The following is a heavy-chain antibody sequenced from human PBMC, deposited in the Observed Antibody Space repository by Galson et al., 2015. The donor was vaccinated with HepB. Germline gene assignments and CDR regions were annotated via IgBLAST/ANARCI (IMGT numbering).Heavy chain of an antibody. Sequence: LRLSCAASGFTFSSYWMSWVRQAPGKGLEWVANIKQDGSEKYYVDSVKGRFTISRDNAKNSLYLQMNSLRAEDTAVYYCASSHWGLGITMIVEGDYWGQGTLVTVSS. J-gene: IGHJ4*02. V-gene: IGHV3-7*03. CDR1: GFTFSSYW. CDR2: IKQDGSEK. CDR3: ASSHWGLGITMIVEGDY. D-gene: IGHD3-22*01.